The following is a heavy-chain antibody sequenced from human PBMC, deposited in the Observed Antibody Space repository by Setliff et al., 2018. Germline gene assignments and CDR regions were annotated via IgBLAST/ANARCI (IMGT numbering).Heavy chain of an antibody. D-gene: IGHD3-22*01. CDR2: IYYSGST. V-gene: IGHV4-30-4*08. J-gene: IGHJ2*01. CDR1: GGSISGGDYY. Sequence: LSLTCTVSGGSISGGDYYWSWIRQPPGKGLEWIGYIYYSGSTYYNPSLKSRFRISVDTSKNQFSLKLNSVTAADTAVYYCARDPIMGFYDSTGYSTLNWYFDLWGRGTLVTVSS. CDR3: ARDPIMGFYDSTGYSTLNWYFDL.